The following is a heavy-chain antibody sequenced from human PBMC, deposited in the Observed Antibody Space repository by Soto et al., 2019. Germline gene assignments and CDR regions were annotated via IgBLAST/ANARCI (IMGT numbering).Heavy chain of an antibody. CDR3: ARGYCSSNSCYPNAHFDY. D-gene: IGHD2-2*01. CDR1: GYTFTSYY. Sequence: ASVKVSCKASGYTFTSYYMHWVRQAPGQGLEWMGIINPSGGSTSYAQKFQGRVTMTRDTSTSTVYMELSRLRSEDTAVYYCARGYCSSNSCYPNAHFDYWGQGTMVTVSS. CDR2: INPSGGST. V-gene: IGHV1-46*01. J-gene: IGHJ4*02.